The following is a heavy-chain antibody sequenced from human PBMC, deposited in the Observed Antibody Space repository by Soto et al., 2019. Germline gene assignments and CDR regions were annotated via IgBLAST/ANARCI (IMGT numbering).Heavy chain of an antibody. CDR2: ISGSGGST. CDR1: GFTFSSYA. J-gene: IGHJ3*01. D-gene: IGHD6-13*01. CDR3: SSFSISPTCAFAL. V-gene: IGHV3-23*01. Sequence: EVQLLESGGGLVQPGGSLRLSCAASGFTFSSYAMSWVRQAPGKGLEWVSAISGSGGSTYYAHSVKGRFTISRDNSKTTLSPHMTSLTAQPTAVYYCSSFSISPTCAFALLRQATMFTVSS.